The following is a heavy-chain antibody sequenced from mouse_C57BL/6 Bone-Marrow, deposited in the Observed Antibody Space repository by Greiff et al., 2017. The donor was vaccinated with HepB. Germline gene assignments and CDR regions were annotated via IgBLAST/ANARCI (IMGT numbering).Heavy chain of an antibody. V-gene: IGHV5-4*03. J-gene: IGHJ1*03. D-gene: IGHD1-1*01. CDR3: ARGGLIYYYGSSYSSYWYFDV. CDR1: GFTFSSYA. CDR2: ISDGGSYT. Sequence: EVKLMESGGGLVKPRGSLKLSCAASGFTFSSYAMSWVRQTPEKRLEWVATISDGGSYTYYPDNVKGRFTISRDNAKNNLYLQMSHLKSEDTAMYYCARGGLIYYYGSSYSSYWYFDVWGTGTTVTVSS.